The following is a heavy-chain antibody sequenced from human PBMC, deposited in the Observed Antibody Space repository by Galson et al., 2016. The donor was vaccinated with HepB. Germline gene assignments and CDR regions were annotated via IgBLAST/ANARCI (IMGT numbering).Heavy chain of an antibody. Sequence: TLSLTCTVSGGSISSGAYYWSWIRQHPGKGLEWIGYIYHSGSTYYNPSLKSRVTISLDTSKNQFFLKLSSVTAADTAVYYCARVLSDYIWGSYTPPIYFDYWGQGTLVTVSS. J-gene: IGHJ4*02. V-gene: IGHV4-31*03. D-gene: IGHD3-16*01. CDR1: GGSISSGAYY. CDR2: IYHSGST. CDR3: ARVLSDYIWGSYTPPIYFDY.